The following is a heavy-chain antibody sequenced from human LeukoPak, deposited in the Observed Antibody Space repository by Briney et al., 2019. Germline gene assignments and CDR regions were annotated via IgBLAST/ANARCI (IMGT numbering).Heavy chain of an antibody. CDR1: GFTFSSYG. V-gene: IGHV3-23*01. CDR2: ISGGGAST. Sequence: GGSLRLSCAASGFTFSSYGMSWVRQAPGKGLEWVSGISGGGASTYYADSVKGRFTISRDNSKNTLYLQMNSLRAEDTAGYYCAKGGYYFDSTNWFDPWGQGTLVTVSS. D-gene: IGHD3-22*01. CDR3: AKGGYYFDSTNWFDP. J-gene: IGHJ5*02.